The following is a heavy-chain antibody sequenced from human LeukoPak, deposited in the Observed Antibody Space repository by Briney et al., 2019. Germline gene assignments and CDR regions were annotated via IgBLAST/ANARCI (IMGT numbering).Heavy chain of an antibody. Sequence: PSETLSLTCTVSGGSISSYYWSWIRLPPGKGLEWIGYIFYSGNTNYNPSLKSRVTISVDTSKNQFSLKLSSVTAADTAVYYCARRYSSSWYYDYWGQGTLVTVSS. CDR1: GGSISSYY. CDR3: ARRYSSSWYYDY. CDR2: IFYSGNT. J-gene: IGHJ4*02. V-gene: IGHV4-59*08. D-gene: IGHD6-13*01.